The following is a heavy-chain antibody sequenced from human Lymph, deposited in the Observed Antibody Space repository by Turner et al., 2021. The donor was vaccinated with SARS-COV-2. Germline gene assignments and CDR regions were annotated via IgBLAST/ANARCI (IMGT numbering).Heavy chain of an antibody. Sequence: QVQLVESGGGVVQPGWSLRLSCAASGFTFSSYVMHWVRQAPGKGLEWVAVIWYDGSNKYYADSVKGRFTISRDNSKNTLYLQMNSLRAEDTAVYYCARGLGSSWYSGGFDYWGQGTLVTVSS. CDR2: IWYDGSNK. D-gene: IGHD6-13*01. J-gene: IGHJ4*02. CDR1: GFTFSSYV. V-gene: IGHV3-33*01. CDR3: ARGLGSSWYSGGFDY.